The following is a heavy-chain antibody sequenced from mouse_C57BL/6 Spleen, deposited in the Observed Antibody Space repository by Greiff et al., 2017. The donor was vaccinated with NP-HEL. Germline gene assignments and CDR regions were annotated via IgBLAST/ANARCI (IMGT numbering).Heavy chain of an antibody. Sequence: QVQLQQPGAELVRPGSSVKLSCKASGYTFTSYWMHWVKQRPIQGLEWIGNIDPSDSETHYNQKFKDKATLTVDKSSSKAYMQLSSLTSEDSAVYYCAIPYYYGSSWYYFDYWGQGTTLTVSS. D-gene: IGHD1-1*01. J-gene: IGHJ2*01. V-gene: IGHV1-52*01. CDR2: IDPSDSET. CDR3: AIPYYYGSSWYYFDY. CDR1: GYTFTSYW.